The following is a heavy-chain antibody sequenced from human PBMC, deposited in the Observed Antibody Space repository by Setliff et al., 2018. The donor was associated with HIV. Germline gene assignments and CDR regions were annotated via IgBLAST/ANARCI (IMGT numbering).Heavy chain of an antibody. V-gene: IGHV1-46*02. CDR1: GNTFNNKY. D-gene: IGHD3-16*01. Sequence: ASVKVSCKASGNTFNNKYMYWVRQARGQGLEWMGIINPTSGWTSYAQKFQGRVTMTSDMSTNTVYMELTSLTSEDTAVYYCAGDPGGFCTYWGQGTLVTVTS. CDR3: AGDPGGFCTY. CDR2: INPTSGWT. J-gene: IGHJ4*02.